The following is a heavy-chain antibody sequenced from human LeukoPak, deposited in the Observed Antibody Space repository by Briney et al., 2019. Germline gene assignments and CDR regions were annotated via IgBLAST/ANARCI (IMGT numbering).Heavy chain of an antibody. CDR1: GFTFSDYY. V-gene: IGHV3-11*06. CDR2: ISSSSSYT. D-gene: IGHD5-18*01. Sequence: GGSLRLSCEASGFTFSDYYMSWIRQAPGKGLEWVSYISSSSSYTNYADSVKGRFTISRDNAKNSLYLQMNSLRAEDTAVYYCARDRSYGYGGEYFDYWGQGTLVTVSS. CDR3: ARDRSYGYGGEYFDY. J-gene: IGHJ4*02.